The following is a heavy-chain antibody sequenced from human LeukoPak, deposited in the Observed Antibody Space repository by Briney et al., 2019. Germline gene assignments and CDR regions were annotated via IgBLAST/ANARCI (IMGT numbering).Heavy chain of an antibody. V-gene: IGHV3-23*01. CDR1: GFTFSSYW. J-gene: IGHJ3*02. D-gene: IGHD3-22*01. CDR3: AKGSTTTYYYDSSGYYSGNAFDI. Sequence: PGGSLRLSCAASGFTFSSYWMSWVRQAPGKGLEWVSAISGSGGSTYYADSVKGRFTISRDNSKSTLYLQMNSLRAEDTAVYNCAKGSTTTYYYDSSGYYSGNAFDIWGQGTMVTVSS. CDR2: ISGSGGST.